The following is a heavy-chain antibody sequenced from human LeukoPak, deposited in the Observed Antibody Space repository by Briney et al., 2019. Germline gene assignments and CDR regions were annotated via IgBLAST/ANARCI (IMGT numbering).Heavy chain of an antibody. V-gene: IGHV4-34*01. CDR3: ARQYLTYYYGSGTFDP. J-gene: IGHJ5*02. Sequence: SETLSLTCAVYGGSFSGYSWSWMRQPPGKGLEWIGEINHSGNTNYNPPLKTRVPISVDTSNNQFSLTLRSVTAADTAVYYCARQYLTYYYGSGTFDPWGQGTLVTVSS. CDR2: INHSGNT. D-gene: IGHD3-10*01. CDR1: GGSFSGYS.